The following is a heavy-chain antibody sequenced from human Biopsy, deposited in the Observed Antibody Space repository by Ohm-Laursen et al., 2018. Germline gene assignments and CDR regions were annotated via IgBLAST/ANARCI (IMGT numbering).Heavy chain of an antibody. CDR2: IDYSGNT. D-gene: IGHD3-16*01. CDR1: GGSFTYYY. V-gene: IGHV4-59*12. J-gene: IGHJ6*02. Sequence: SETLSLTCTVSGGSFTYYYWSWIRQPPGEGLEWIAYIDYSGNTNCNPSLKSRVNISIDTSKNQFSLKLRSVTAADTAVYYCARAVDYYDPYYYYGLDVWGQGTTVTVSS. CDR3: ARAVDYYDPYYYYGLDV.